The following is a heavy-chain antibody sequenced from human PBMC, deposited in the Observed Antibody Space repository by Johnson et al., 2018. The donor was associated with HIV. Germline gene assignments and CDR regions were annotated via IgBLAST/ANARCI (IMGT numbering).Heavy chain of an antibody. CDR1: GFTFDDYA. Sequence: EVQLVESGGGLVQPGRSLRLSCVASGFTFDDYAMHWVRQATGKGLEWVSGISWNSGSKGYADSVKGRFTISRDNAKNYLYLQMNSLRAEDLALYYCTKDRASVTWGGAFDIWGQGTMVTVSS. CDR3: TKDRASVTWGGAFDI. D-gene: IGHD4-17*01. CDR2: ISWNSGSK. J-gene: IGHJ3*02. V-gene: IGHV3-9*03.